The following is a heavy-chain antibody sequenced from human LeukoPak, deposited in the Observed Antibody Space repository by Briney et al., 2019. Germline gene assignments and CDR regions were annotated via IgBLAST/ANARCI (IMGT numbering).Heavy chain of an antibody. CDR3: ARHLSDYYGSGTQGY. J-gene: IGHJ4*02. V-gene: IGHV4-34*01. Sequence: SETLSLTCAVYGGSFSGYYWSWIRQPPGKGLEWIGSIYYSGSTYYNPSLKSRVTISVDTSKNQFSLKLSSVTAADTAVYYCARHLSDYYGSGTQGYWGQGTLVTVSS. D-gene: IGHD3-10*01. CDR1: GGSFSGYY. CDR2: IYYSGST.